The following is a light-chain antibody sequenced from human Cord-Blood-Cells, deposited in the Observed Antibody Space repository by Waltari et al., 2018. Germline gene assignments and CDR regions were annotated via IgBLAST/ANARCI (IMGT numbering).Light chain of an antibody. Sequence: QSALTQPASVSGSPGQSITISCPGPSSAVGGYNYVSWYQQHPGKAPKLMIYEVSKRPSGVSNRFSGSKSGNTASLTISGLQAEDEADYYCSSYTSSSTVVFGGGTKLTVL. CDR2: EVS. V-gene: IGLV2-14*01. CDR3: SSYTSSSTVV. CDR1: SSAVGGYNY. J-gene: IGLJ2*01.